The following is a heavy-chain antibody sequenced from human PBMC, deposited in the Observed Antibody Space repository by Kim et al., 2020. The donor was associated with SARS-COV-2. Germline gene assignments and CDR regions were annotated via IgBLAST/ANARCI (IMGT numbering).Heavy chain of an antibody. D-gene: IGHD6-13*01. CDR3: TTDPGYSSSWYKY. V-gene: IGHV3-15*01. CDR2: IKSKTDGGTT. Sequence: GGSLRLSCAASGFTFSNAWMSWVRQAPGKGLEWVGRIKSKTDGGTTDYAAPVKGRFTISRDDSKNTLYLQMNSLKTEDTAVYYCTTDPGYSSSWYKYWGQGTLVTVSS. CDR1: GFTFSNAW. J-gene: IGHJ4*02.